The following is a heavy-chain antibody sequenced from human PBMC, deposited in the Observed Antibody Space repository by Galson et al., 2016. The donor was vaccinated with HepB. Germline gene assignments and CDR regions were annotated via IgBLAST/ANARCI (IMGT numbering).Heavy chain of an antibody. V-gene: IGHV3-30*18. Sequence: SLRLSCAASGFTFSTYGMHWVRQAPGKGLEWVAVISYDGNDKYYADSVKGRFTISRDNSKNTLYLQMNSLRVEDTAVYYCAKPLRNTVTTGGSWFDPWGQGTLVTVSS. CDR2: ISYDGNDK. D-gene: IGHD4-17*01. J-gene: IGHJ5*02. CDR3: AKPLRNTVTTGGSWFDP. CDR1: GFTFSTYG.